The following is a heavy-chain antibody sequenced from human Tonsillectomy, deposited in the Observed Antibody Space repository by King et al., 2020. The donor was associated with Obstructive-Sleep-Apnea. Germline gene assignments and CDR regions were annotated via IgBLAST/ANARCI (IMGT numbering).Heavy chain of an antibody. V-gene: IGHV2-26*01. CDR2: IFSNDEK. CDR3: ARISPAGIRYFGSFDY. J-gene: IGHJ4*02. D-gene: IGHD3-9*01. Sequence: FTLKESGPVLVKPTETLTLTCTVSGFSLVHARMGVSWIRQPPGKALEWLAHIFSNDEKSYSTSLKSRLTISKDTSKSQVGLTMTNMDPVDTATYYCARISPAGIRYFGSFDYWGQGILVTVSS. CDR1: GFSLVHARMG.